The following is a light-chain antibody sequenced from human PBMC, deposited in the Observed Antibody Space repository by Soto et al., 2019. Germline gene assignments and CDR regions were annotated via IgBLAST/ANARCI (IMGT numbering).Light chain of an antibody. CDR1: SSDVGAYIY. CDR2: EVN. Sequence: QSALTQPRSASGSPGQSVTISCTGTSSDVGAYIYVSWYQQHPGTAPKLIIYEVNKRPSGVPDRFSGSRSGNTASLTVSGLQPEDAVDYYCISYAGNHNLVFGGGTKLTVL. V-gene: IGLV2-8*01. J-gene: IGLJ2*01. CDR3: ISYAGNHNLV.